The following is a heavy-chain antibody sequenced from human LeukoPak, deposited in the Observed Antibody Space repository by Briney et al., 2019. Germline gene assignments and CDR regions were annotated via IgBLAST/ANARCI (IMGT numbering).Heavy chain of an antibody. V-gene: IGHV4-38-2*02. J-gene: IGHJ4*02. CDR2: IYHSGST. CDR1: GYSISSGYY. CDR3: ARRRPPWWIITMIVVARTMGYFDY. Sequence: PSETLSLTCTVSGYSISSGYYWGWIRQPPGKGLEWIGSIYHSGSTYYNPSLKSRVTISVDTSKNQFSLKLSSVTAADTAVYYCARRRPPWWIITMIVVARTMGYFDYWGQGTLVTVSS. D-gene: IGHD3-22*01.